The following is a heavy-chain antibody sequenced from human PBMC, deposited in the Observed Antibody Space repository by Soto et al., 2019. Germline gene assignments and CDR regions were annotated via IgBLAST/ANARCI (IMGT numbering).Heavy chain of an antibody. V-gene: IGHV3-66*01. CDR1: GLPVSGNF. J-gene: IGHJ4*02. D-gene: IGHD3-22*01. CDR2: IFSGGST. CDR3: ARDRRGNYYDSSEGYVTEYFYDY. Sequence: PGGSLRLSCAASGLPVSGNFMSWVRQAPGKGLEWVSVIFSGGSTYYADSVKGRFTISRDNSRNTVYLQMNSLRAEDTAVYYCARDRRGNYYDSSEGYVTEYFYDYWGLGTLVTVSS.